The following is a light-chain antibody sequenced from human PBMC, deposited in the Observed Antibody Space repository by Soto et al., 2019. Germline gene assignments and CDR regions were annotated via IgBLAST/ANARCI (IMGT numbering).Light chain of an antibody. CDR3: QQSGGSLYT. CDR2: GTT. V-gene: IGKV3-20*01. CDR1: ESVRTDS. J-gene: IGKJ2*01. Sequence: EVVLTQSPGTLSLSPGERATLSCRASESVRTDSLAWYQQRRGQPPRLLIFGTTSTATGIPDRFSGRGSETDFTLTITKLEPEDFAVYFCQQSGGSLYTFGQGTKVDIK.